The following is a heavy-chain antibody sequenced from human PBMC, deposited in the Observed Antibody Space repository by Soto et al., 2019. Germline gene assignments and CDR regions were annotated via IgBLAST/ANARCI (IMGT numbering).Heavy chain of an antibody. Sequence: SETLSLTCTVSGGSISSGDYYWSWIRQPPGKGLEWIGFISYSGTTHYSASLRSRVSISVDTSKNQFSLDLSSVTAADTAVYYCATMGTPVTGLYYFDYWGQGTLVTVS. D-gene: IGHD4-17*01. V-gene: IGHV4-30-4*01. J-gene: IGHJ4*02. CDR3: ATMGTPVTGLYYFDY. CDR2: ISYSGTT. CDR1: GGSISSGDYY.